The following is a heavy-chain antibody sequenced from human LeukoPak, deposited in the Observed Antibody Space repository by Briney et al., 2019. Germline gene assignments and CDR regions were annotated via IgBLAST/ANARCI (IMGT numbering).Heavy chain of an antibody. D-gene: IGHD3-22*01. CDR1: AFTFSSYA. CDR2: ISGSGGST. Sequence: GGSLRLSCAASAFTFSSYAMSWVRQAPGKGLEWVSAISGSGGSTDYVDFVKGRFTISRDNSKNTLYLQMSSLRAEDTAVYYCAKALYYDNSGFYPFDCWAQGTLVTVSS. V-gene: IGHV3-23*01. CDR3: AKALYYDNSGFYPFDC. J-gene: IGHJ4*02.